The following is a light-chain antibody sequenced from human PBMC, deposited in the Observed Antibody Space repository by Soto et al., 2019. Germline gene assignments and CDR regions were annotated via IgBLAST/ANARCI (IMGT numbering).Light chain of an antibody. J-gene: IGLJ1*01. CDR1: SSNIGSNT. CDR3: AAWDDSLNGSYV. CDR2: SNN. V-gene: IGLV1-44*01. Sequence: YVLTQPPSASGNPGQRVTISCSGSSSNIGSNTVNWYQQLPGTAPKLLIYSNNQRPSGVPDRFSGSKSGTSASLAISGLQSEDEADYYCAAWDDSLNGSYVFGTGTKVTVL.